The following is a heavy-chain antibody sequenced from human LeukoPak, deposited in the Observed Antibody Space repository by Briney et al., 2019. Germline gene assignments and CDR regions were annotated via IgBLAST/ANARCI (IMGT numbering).Heavy chain of an antibody. CDR3: ARGGREVRGVKKYYYYYGMDV. D-gene: IGHD3-10*01. J-gene: IGHJ6*01. CDR2: IYHSGTT. Sequence: SETLSLTCTVSGGSISSYYWSWIRQPPGKGLEWIGYIYHSGTTYYNPSLQSRVTISVDTSKNQFSLKLSSVTAADTAVYYCARGGREVRGVKKYYYYYGMDVWGQGTTVTVSS. CDR1: GGSISSYY. V-gene: IGHV4-59*12.